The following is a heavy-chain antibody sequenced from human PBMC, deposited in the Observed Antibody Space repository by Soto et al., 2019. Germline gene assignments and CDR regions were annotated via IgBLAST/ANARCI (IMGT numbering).Heavy chain of an antibody. Sequence: LRLSCAASGFTFSSYAMHWVRQAPGKGLEWVAVISYDGSNKYYADSVKGRFTISRDNSKNTLYLQMNSLRAEDTAVYYCASGVGIAAAGPSHNYYYYYGMDVWGQGTTVTVSS. J-gene: IGHJ6*02. D-gene: IGHD6-13*01. CDR3: ASGVGIAAAGPSHNYYYYYGMDV. V-gene: IGHV3-30-3*01. CDR1: GFTFSSYA. CDR2: ISYDGSNK.